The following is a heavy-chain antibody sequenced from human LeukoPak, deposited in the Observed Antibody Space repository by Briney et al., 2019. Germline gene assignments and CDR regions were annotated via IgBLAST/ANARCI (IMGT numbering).Heavy chain of an antibody. CDR2: INPNSGGT. J-gene: IGHJ4*02. CDR1: GYTFTGYY. CDR3: ASGYCTNGVCYTEAY. Sequence: ASVKVSCKASGYTFTGYYMHWVRQAPGQGLEWMGWINPNSGGTNYAQKFQGRVTMTRDTSISTAYMELSRLRSDDTAVYYCASGYCTNGVCYTEAYWGQGTLVTVSS. V-gene: IGHV1-2*02. D-gene: IGHD2-8*01.